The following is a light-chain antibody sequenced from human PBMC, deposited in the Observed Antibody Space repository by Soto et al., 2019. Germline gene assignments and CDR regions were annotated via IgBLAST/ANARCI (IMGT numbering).Light chain of an antibody. J-gene: IGKJ1*01. CDR3: QHYGDSRT. CDR2: GAS. Sequence: EIVMTQSPATLSVSPGERATLSCRASQSVNNYYLAWYQQKPGQAPRLLIYGASSRATGIPDRFSGSGSGTDFTLTIDRLEPEDFAVYFCQHYGDSRTFGQGTKVDIK. V-gene: IGKV3-20*01. CDR1: QSVNNYY.